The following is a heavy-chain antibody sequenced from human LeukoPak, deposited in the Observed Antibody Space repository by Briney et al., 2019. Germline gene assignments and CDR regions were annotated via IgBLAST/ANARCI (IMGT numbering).Heavy chain of an antibody. D-gene: IGHD5-18*01. Sequence: SETLSLTCTVSGGSVSSGSYCWSWIRQPPGKGLEWIGYIYYSGSTNYNPSLKSRVTISVDTSKNQFSLKLSSVTAADTAVYYCARQDTAKDFDYWGQGTLVTVSS. CDR2: IYYSGST. J-gene: IGHJ4*02. CDR1: GGSVSSGSYC. V-gene: IGHV4-61*01. CDR3: ARQDTAKDFDY.